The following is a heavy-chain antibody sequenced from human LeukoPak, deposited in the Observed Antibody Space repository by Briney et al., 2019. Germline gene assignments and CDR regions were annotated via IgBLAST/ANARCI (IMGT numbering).Heavy chain of an antibody. CDR1: GFTSSTYF. D-gene: IGHD2-2*01. Sequence: PGGSLRLSCAASGFTSSTYFMNWVRQAPGKGLEWVSSISSSSSYIYYADSVKGRFTISRDNAKNSLYLQMNSLRAEDTAVYYCARDNAGVPAAIRLVRFDPWGQGTLVTVSS. CDR3: ARDNAGVPAAIRLVRFDP. CDR2: ISSSSSYI. V-gene: IGHV3-21*01. J-gene: IGHJ5*02.